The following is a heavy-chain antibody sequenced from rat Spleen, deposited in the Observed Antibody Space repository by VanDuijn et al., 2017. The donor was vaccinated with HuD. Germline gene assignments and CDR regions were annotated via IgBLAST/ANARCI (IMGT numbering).Heavy chain of an antibody. J-gene: IGHJ1*01. CDR1: GFTFSDHN. CDR3: ARQSSSIPYYWYFDY. D-gene: IGHD1-2*01. Sequence: EVQLVESGGDLVQPGRSLKLSCAASGFTFSDHNMAWVRQAPKKGLEWVATISYDGGSTYYRDSVKGRFTISRDNAKSTLYLQMDSLRSEDTATYYCARQSSSIPYYWYFDYWGPGTMVTVSS. V-gene: IGHV5-7*01. CDR2: ISYDGGST.